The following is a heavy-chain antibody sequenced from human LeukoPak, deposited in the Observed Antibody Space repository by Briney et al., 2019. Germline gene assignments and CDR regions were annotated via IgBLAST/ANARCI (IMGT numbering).Heavy chain of an antibody. D-gene: IGHD3-16*01. CDR2: ISYDGSTK. V-gene: IGHV3-30*03. CDR1: RLTLSRYG. CDR3: AGVPNVREGEWFDP. Sequence: GRSLRLSCPASRLTLSRYGMHWVRQAQGKGLEWVAVISYDGSTKNYADSVKDRFTISRDNSENTLYLQMSSLRAEDTAVYYCAGVPNVREGEWFDPWGQGTLVTVSS. J-gene: IGHJ5*02.